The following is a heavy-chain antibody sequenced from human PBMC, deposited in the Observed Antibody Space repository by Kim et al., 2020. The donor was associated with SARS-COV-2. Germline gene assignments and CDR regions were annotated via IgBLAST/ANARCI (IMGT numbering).Heavy chain of an antibody. CDR1: GGSISTTSYS. D-gene: IGHD3-10*01. Sequence: SETLSLTCTVSGGSISTTSYSWGLIRQPPGKGLEWIGNIYSSGSTYYSPSLRSRVTLSVDTSKNQFSLRLSSVTAADTALYYCATRAVVRGVITYFDFWGQGSLVTVSS. CDR3: ATRAVVRGVITYFDF. CDR2: IYSSGST. J-gene: IGHJ4*02. V-gene: IGHV4-39*01.